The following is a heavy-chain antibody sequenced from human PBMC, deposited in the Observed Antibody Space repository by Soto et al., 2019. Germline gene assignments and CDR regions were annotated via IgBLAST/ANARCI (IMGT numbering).Heavy chain of an antibody. CDR1: GFSLSTSGVG. J-gene: IGHJ4*02. D-gene: IGHD7-27*01. CDR2: IYWDDDK. Sequence: QITLKESGPTLVKPTQTLTLTCTFSGFSLSTSGVGVGWIRQPPGKALEWLALIYWDDDKRYSPSLKSRLTITNDTHKNQVVLTMTNMAPVDTATYYCAHSLIPNWGSRGAFDYWGQGTLVTVSS. CDR3: AHSLIPNWGSRGAFDY. V-gene: IGHV2-5*02.